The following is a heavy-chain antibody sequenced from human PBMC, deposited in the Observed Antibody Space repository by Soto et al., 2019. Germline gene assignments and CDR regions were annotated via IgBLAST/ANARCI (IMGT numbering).Heavy chain of an antibody. CDR2: ISAYNGNT. CDR3: ARDYSCISYHWFDP. CDR1: GYTFTSHG. D-gene: IGHD6-13*01. V-gene: IGHV1-18*04. J-gene: IGHJ5*02. Sequence: APVKVSCKPSGYTFTSHGISWVRQAPGQGLERMGWISAYNGNTNYAQKHQGRVTMTTDNTTSPAYMELRSLRSDDTAVYYCARDYSCISYHWFDPWGQGTLVTVSS.